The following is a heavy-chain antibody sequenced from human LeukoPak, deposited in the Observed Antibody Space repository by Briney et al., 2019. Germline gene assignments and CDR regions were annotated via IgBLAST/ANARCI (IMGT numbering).Heavy chain of an antibody. CDR3: ARDVFIGGYSYGYGGFDY. V-gene: IGHV3-7*01. CDR1: GFTFSSYW. Sequence: GGSLRLSCAASGFTFSSYWMSWVRQAPGKGLEGVANIKQDGSEKYYVDSVKGRFTISRDNAKNSLYLQMNSLRAEDTAVYYCARDVFIGGYSYGYGGFDYWGQGTLVTVSS. D-gene: IGHD5-18*01. CDR2: IKQDGSEK. J-gene: IGHJ4*02.